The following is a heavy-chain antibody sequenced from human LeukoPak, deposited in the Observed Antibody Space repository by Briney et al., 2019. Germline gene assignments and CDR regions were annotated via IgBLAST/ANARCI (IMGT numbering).Heavy chain of an antibody. CDR1: EFTFSSYT. V-gene: IGHV3-30*04. Sequence: GGSLRLSCAASEFTFSSYTMHWVRQAPGKGLEWVAVISYDGSNKYYADSVKGRFTISRDNSKNTLYLQMNSLRAEDATMYYCARAPSGYYPYFDYWGQGTLVTVSS. CDR2: ISYDGSNK. J-gene: IGHJ4*02. D-gene: IGHD3-3*01. CDR3: ARAPSGYYPYFDY.